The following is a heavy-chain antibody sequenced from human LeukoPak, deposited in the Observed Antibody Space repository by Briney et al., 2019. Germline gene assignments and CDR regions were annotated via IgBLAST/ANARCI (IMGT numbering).Heavy chain of an antibody. CDR2: IRFNGSDK. V-gene: IGHV3-30*02. CDR1: GFTFSSYG. J-gene: IGHJ6*03. D-gene: IGHD3-10*01. CDR3: AKERGGFGEFLRFSYMHV. Sequence: GGSLRLSCAASGFTFSSYGMYWVRQAPGKGLQWVAFIRFNGSDKYQADSVKGRFTISRDNSKNTLYLQMNSLRAEDTAVYYCAKERGGFGEFLRFSYMHVWGKGTTVSISS.